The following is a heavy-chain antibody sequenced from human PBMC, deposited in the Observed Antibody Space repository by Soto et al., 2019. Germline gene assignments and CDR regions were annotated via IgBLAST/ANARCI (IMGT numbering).Heavy chain of an antibody. CDR3: ARLPTGKAVPDDISDAFDI. CDR1: GGSFSGNY. D-gene: IGHD3-9*01. V-gene: IGHV4-34*01. J-gene: IGHJ3*02. Sequence: QVQLQQWGPGLLKPSETLSLTCAVYGGSFSGNYWSWIRQPPGKGLEWIGEINHSGSTNYNPSLKSRVTLSLDTSKKQFSLNLSSVSAADTSVYYCARLPTGKAVPDDISDAFDIWGQGTMVTVSS. CDR2: INHSGST.